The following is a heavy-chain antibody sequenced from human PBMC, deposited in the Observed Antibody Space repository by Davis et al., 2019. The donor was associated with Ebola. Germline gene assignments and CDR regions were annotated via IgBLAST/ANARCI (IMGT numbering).Heavy chain of an antibody. CDR3: ARGGYYDSSGYSHEAFDI. CDR1: VITFSSYA. D-gene: IGHD3-22*01. Sequence: GESLKISCTDSVITFSSYAMTWVRQAPGKGLEWVSAISGSGGNTYYADSLKGRFTISRDTAKNSLYLQMNSLRAEDTAVYYCARGGYYDSSGYSHEAFDIWGQGTMVTVSS. V-gene: IGHV3-23*01. J-gene: IGHJ3*02. CDR2: ISGSGGNT.